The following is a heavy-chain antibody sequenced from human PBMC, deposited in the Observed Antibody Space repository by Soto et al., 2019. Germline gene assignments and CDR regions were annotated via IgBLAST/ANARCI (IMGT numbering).Heavy chain of an antibody. V-gene: IGHV4-30-4*01. CDR3: ARERPDGVRLDP. CDR2: IYHSGST. D-gene: IGHD6-6*01. CDR1: GGSISSGDYY. J-gene: IGHJ5*02. Sequence: QVQLQESGPGLVKPSQTLSLTCTVSGGSISSGDYYWSWIRQPPGKGLEWIGNIYHSGSTYYNPSLKSRVTLSVDTSKNLFSLKLCSVTAADTAVYYFARERPDGVRLDPWGQGALVTVSS.